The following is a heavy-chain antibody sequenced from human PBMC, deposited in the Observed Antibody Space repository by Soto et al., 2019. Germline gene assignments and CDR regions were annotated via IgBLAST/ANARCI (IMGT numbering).Heavy chain of an antibody. CDR1: GGSFSGYY. CDR2: INHSGST. J-gene: IGHJ4*02. D-gene: IGHD2-15*01. V-gene: IGHV4-34*01. Sequence: QVQLQQWGAGLLKPSETLSLTCAVYGGSFSGYYWSWIRQPPGKGLEWIGEINHSGSTNYNPSLKNRVTISVDTSKNQFSLKLSSVTAADTAVYYCARLPGYCSGGSCYLHFDYWGQGTLVTVSS. CDR3: ARLPGYCSGGSCYLHFDY.